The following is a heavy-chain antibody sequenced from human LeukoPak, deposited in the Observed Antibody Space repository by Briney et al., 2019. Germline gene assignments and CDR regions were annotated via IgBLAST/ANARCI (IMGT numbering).Heavy chain of an antibody. CDR3: AKNVIVVPAARYLRVGDAFDI. CDR2: IKTDGSNT. D-gene: IGHD2-2*01. Sequence: GGSLRLSCAASGFTFSSYWMHWVRQAPGKGLVWVSRIKTDGSNTNYADSVKGRFTISRDNAKNTLYLQMNSLRAEDTAVYYCAKNVIVVPAARYLRVGDAFDIWGQGTLVTVSS. CDR1: GFTFSSYW. J-gene: IGHJ3*02. V-gene: IGHV3-74*01.